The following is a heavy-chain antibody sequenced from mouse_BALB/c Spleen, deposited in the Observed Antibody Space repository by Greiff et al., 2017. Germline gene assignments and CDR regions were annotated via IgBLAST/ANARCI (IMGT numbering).Heavy chain of an antibody. J-gene: IGHJ4*01. D-gene: IGHD2-1*01. V-gene: IGHV1-63*02. Sequence: VQLHQSGAELVRPGTSVKISCKASGYAFTNYWLGWVKQRPGHGLEWIGEILPGSGSTNYNEKFKGKATFTADTSSNTAYMQLSSLTSEDSAVYYCARFSYGNYVPYAMDYWGQGTSVTVAS. CDR3: ARFSYGNYVPYAMDY. CDR1: GYAFTNYW. CDR2: ILPGSGST.